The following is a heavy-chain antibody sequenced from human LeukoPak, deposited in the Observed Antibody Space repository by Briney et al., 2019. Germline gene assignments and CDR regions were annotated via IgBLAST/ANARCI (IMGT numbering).Heavy chain of an antibody. CDR3: ARWKYSSGWAFDY. V-gene: IGHV3-30-3*01. CDR1: GFTFSSFA. J-gene: IGHJ4*02. CDR2: ISYDGYTK. D-gene: IGHD6-19*01. Sequence: PGGSLRLSCAASGFTFSSFAMHWVRQAPGKGLEWVSVISYDGYTKHYADSVTGRFTISRDNSKNTLFLQMNSLRAEDTAVYYCARWKYSSGWAFDYWGQGTLVTVSS.